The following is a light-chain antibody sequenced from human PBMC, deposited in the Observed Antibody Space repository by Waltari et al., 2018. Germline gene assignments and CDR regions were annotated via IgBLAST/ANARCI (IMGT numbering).Light chain of an antibody. Sequence: EIVLTQSPGTLSLSPGERATLYCRASQSVSSSYLAWDQQKPGQAPRLLIYGASSRATGIPDRFSGSGSGTDFTLTISRLEPEDFAVYYCQQYGSSPGTFGPGTKVEIK. V-gene: IGKV3-20*01. J-gene: IGKJ1*01. CDR2: GAS. CDR3: QQYGSSPGT. CDR1: QSVSSSY.